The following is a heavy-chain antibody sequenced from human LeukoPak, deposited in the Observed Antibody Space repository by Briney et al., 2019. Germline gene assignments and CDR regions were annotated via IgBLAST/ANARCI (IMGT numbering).Heavy chain of an antibody. D-gene: IGHD3-22*01. CDR3: ARDGHRTYYYDTSTYRFDY. CDR2: ISAYNGYT. Sequence: ASVKVSCKASGYTFTNYGISWVRQAPGQGLEWMGWISAYNGYTNYAQKLQGRVTMTTDTSTSAVYMELRSLRSDDTAVYYCARDGHRTYYYDTSTYRFDYWGQGTLVTVSS. V-gene: IGHV1-18*01. J-gene: IGHJ4*02. CDR1: GYTFTNYG.